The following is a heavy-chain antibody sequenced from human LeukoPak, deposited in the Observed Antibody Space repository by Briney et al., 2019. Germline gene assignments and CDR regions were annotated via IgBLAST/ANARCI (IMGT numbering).Heavy chain of an antibody. CDR3: ARDPRPVLRYFDWLYDY. V-gene: IGHV1-2*02. D-gene: IGHD3-9*01. J-gene: IGHJ4*02. Sequence: GASVKVSCKASGYTFTGYYMHWVRQAPGQGLEWMGWINPNSGGTNYAQKFQGRVTMTRDTSISTAYMELSRLRSGDTAVFYCARDPRPVLRYFDWLYDYWGQGTLVTVSS. CDR2: INPNSGGT. CDR1: GYTFTGYY.